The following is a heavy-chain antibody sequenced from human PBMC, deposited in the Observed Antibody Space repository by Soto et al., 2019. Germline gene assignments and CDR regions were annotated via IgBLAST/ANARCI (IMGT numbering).Heavy chain of an antibody. CDR1: GFAFRSYN. J-gene: IGHJ4*02. Sequence: EVQLVESGGGLVKPGGSLTLSCAASGFAFRSYNMNWVRQGPGKGLEWVASISSGSSNIYYADSVKGRFTISRDNAKNSLYLPMDSLRAEDSAVYDCASATVVTATLDFWGQATLVTVSS. CDR3: ASATVVTATLDF. V-gene: IGHV3-21*01. D-gene: IGHD4-17*01. CDR2: ISSGSSNI.